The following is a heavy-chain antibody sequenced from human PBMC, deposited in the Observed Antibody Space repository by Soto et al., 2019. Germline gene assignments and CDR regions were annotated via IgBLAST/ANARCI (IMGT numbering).Heavy chain of an antibody. CDR3: ARVGDPDRSSKEAHQVDY. V-gene: IGHV4-30-2*01. D-gene: IGHD6-13*01. CDR1: GGSISSGGYS. CDR2: IYHSWST. J-gene: IGHJ4*02. Sequence: SETLSLTCAVSGGSISSGGYSWSWIRQPPGKGLEWIGYIYHSWSTYYNPSLKSRVTISVDRSKNQFSLMLSSVTAADTAVYYCARVGDPDRSSKEAHQVDYWGKGSMVTVSS.